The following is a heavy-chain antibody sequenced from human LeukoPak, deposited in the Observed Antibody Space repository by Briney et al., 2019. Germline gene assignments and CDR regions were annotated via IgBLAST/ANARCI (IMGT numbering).Heavy chain of an antibody. CDR1: GGTFSSYT. CDR2: IIPSGGST. Sequence: RASVKVSCKASGGTFSSYTISWVRQAPGQGLEWMGRIIPSGGSTSYAQKFQGRVTMTRDTSTSTVYMELSSLRSEDTAVYYCAHTLGNWNDGRYYYYGMDVWGQGTTVTVSS. J-gene: IGHJ6*02. V-gene: IGHV1-46*01. D-gene: IGHD1-1*01. CDR3: AHTLGNWNDGRYYYYGMDV.